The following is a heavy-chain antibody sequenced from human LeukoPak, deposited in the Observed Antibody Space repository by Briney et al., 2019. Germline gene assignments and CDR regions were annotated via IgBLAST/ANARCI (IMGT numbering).Heavy chain of an antibody. Sequence: SVKVSWKASGGTFSSYAISWVRQAPGQGLEWMGRIIPILGIANYAQKFQGRVTITADKSTSTAYMELSSLRSEDTAVYYCARDALYEMTNWFDPWGQRTLVTVSS. J-gene: IGHJ5*02. D-gene: IGHD2-8*01. V-gene: IGHV1-69*04. CDR3: ARDALYEMTNWFDP. CDR1: GGTFSSYA. CDR2: IIPILGIA.